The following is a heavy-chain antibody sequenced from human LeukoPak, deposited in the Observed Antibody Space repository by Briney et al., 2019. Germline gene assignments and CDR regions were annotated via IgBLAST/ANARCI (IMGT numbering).Heavy chain of an antibody. V-gene: IGHV3-30-3*01. J-gene: IGHJ4*02. CDR3: AKGLTTYFDY. CDR1: EFTFSSYA. Sequence: GRSLRLSCAASEFTFSSYAMHWVRQAPGKGLEWVAVISYDGSNKYYADSVKGRFTISRDNSKNTLYLQMNSLRAEDTAVYYCAKGLTTYFDYWGQGTLVTVSS. CDR2: ISYDGSNK. D-gene: IGHD4-11*01.